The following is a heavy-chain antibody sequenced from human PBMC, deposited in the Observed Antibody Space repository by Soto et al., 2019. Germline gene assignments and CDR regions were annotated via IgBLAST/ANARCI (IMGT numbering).Heavy chain of an antibody. CDR1: GFTFGSYA. J-gene: IGHJ4*02. CDR3: AKCYGDYPWSPGDY. CDR2: ISGAGGST. V-gene: IGHV3-23*01. D-gene: IGHD4-17*01. Sequence: EVQLLESGGGLVQPGGSLRLSCAASGFTFGSYAMNWVRQAPGKGLEWVSGISGAGGSTFYTDSVRGRFTISRDNSKNRLYLQMNSLRAEDSAVYYCAKCYGDYPWSPGDYWGQGILVSVSS.